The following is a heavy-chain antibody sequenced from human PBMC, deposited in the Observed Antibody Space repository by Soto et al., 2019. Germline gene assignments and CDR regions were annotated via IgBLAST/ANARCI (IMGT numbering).Heavy chain of an antibody. CDR3: ARDIRGYSRAFDY. V-gene: IGHV4-61*01. D-gene: IGHD5-18*01. CDR1: GGSVSGGSFY. CDR2: IYFGGST. Sequence: LSLTCTVSGGSVSGGSFYWTWMRQPPGKGLEWIGYIYFGGSTTYNPSLKCRVTISIDTSKNQFSLKLTSVTAADTAVYYCARDIRGYSRAFDYWGQGTLVTVSS. J-gene: IGHJ4*02.